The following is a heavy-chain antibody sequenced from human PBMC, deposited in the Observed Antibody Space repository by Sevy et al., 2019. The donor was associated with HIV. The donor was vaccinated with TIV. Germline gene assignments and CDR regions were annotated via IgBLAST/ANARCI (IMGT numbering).Heavy chain of an antibody. V-gene: IGHV4-61*01. D-gene: IGHD1-7*01. J-gene: IGHJ4*02. Sequence: SETLSLTCTVSGGSVSSGSYYWSWIRQPPGKGLEWIGYIYYSGSTNYNPSLKSRVTISVDTSKNQFSLKLSSVTAADTAVYYCARGLGNYVSVFDYWGQGTLVTVSS. CDR2: IYYSGST. CDR1: GGSVSSGSYY. CDR3: ARGLGNYVSVFDY.